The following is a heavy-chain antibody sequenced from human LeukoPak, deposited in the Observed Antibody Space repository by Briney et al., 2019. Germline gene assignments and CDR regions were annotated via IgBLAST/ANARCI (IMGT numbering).Heavy chain of an antibody. J-gene: IGHJ3*02. D-gene: IGHD3-22*01. V-gene: IGHV1-69*04. CDR2: IIPILGIA. CDR3: ATDGPYYYDSSGHYAFDI. CDR1: GGTFSSYA. Sequence: SVKVSCKASGGTFSSYAISWVRQAPGQGLEWMGRIIPILGIANYAQKFQGRVTITADKSTSTAYMELSSLRSEDTAVYYCATDGPYYYDSSGHYAFDIWGQGTMVTVSS.